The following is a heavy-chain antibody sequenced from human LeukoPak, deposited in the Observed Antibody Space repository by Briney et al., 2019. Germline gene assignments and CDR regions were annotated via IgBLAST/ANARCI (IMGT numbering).Heavy chain of an antibody. CDR1: GYTFTGYY. Sequence: ASVKVSRKASGYTFTGYYMHWVRQAPGQGLEWMGWINPNSGGTNYAQKFQGRVTMTRDTSISTAYMELSRLRSDDTAVYYCARDPEPSIAAAGTSWFDPWGQGTLVTVSS. D-gene: IGHD6-13*01. CDR3: ARDPEPSIAAAGTSWFDP. CDR2: INPNSGGT. V-gene: IGHV1-2*02. J-gene: IGHJ5*02.